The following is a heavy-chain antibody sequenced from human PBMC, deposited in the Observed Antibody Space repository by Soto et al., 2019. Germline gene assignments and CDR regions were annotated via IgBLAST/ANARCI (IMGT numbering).Heavy chain of an antibody. CDR1: GFTFSSYG. CDR3: ARDRPDLSWGVDP. J-gene: IGHJ5*02. V-gene: IGHV3-33*01. D-gene: IGHD3-16*01. CDR2: IWYGGRNK. Sequence: QVHLGESGGGVVQPGRSLRLSCAASGFTFSSYGMHWVRQAPGKGLEWVAVIWYGGRNKYYADSVEGRFTISRDNSKNTLILQMNSLGADDTGVYYCARDRPDLSWGVDPWGQRTLVTVP.